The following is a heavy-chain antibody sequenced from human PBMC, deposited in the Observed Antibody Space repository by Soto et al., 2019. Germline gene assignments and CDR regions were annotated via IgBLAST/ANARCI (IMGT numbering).Heavy chain of an antibody. Sequence: EVQLLESGGGLVQPGGSLRLSCAASGFTFDNYAMTWVRQAPGKGLEWVSALTASGTNTHYADSVKGRFTISRDNSKNTVYLQMNSLRADDTAVYYCAKDVGSLRFYFDYWGQGTLVTVSS. CDR2: LTASGTNT. J-gene: IGHJ4*02. CDR3: AKDVGSLRFYFDY. D-gene: IGHD5-12*01. V-gene: IGHV3-23*01. CDR1: GFTFDNYA.